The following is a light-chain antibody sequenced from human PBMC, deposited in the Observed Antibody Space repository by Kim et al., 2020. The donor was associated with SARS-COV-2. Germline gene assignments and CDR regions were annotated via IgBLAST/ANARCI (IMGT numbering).Light chain of an antibody. CDR3: QQYYNWPQT. CDR1: QRVASF. Sequence: SVSPGQGATLSCRASQRVASFLAWYQHRPGQAPRLLIFGAYTRATGVSARFSGSGSGTEFTLTISSLQSEDSAVYFCQQYYNWPQTFGQGTKLEI. V-gene: IGKV3-15*01. CDR2: GAY. J-gene: IGKJ2*01.